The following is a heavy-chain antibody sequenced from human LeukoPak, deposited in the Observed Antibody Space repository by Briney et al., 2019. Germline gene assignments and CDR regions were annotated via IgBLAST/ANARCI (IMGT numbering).Heavy chain of an antibody. CDR3: ARGYCSGGSCWDP. CDR1: GGSISSGDYY. Sequence: SQTLSLTCTVSGGSISSGDYYWSWIRQPPGKGLEWIGSIYYSGSTYYNPSLKSRVTISVDTSKNQFSLKLSSVTAADTAVYYCARGYCSGGSCWDPWGQGTLVTVSS. D-gene: IGHD2-15*01. J-gene: IGHJ5*02. V-gene: IGHV4-30-2*03. CDR2: IYYSGST.